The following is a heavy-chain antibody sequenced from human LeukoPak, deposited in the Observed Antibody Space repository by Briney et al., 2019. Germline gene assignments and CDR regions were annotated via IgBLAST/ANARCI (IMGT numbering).Heavy chain of an antibody. J-gene: IGHJ4*02. D-gene: IGHD2-2*01. CDR1: GYTFTSYA. CDR3: ARDLPGDIVVVPAAVSFYY. CDR2: INAGNGNT. Sequence: ASVKVSCMASGYTFTSYAMHWVRQAPGQRLEWMGWINAGNGNTKYSQKFQGRVTITRDTSASTAYMELSSLRSEDTAVYYCARDLPGDIVVVPAAVSFYYWGQGTLVTVSS. V-gene: IGHV1-3*01.